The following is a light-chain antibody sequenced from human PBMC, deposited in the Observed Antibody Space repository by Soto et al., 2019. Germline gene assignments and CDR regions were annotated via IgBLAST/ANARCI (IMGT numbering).Light chain of an antibody. Sequence: DIQMTQSPSSLSASVGDRVTITCRASQTIHTFLNWYQQKPGKAPKLLIYGASSLQSGVPSRFSGSRSGTDFTLTISSLQPEDFATYYCQQTYSSPFTFGPGTKVDIK. CDR3: QQTYSSPFT. CDR2: GAS. CDR1: QTIHTF. J-gene: IGKJ3*01. V-gene: IGKV1-39*01.